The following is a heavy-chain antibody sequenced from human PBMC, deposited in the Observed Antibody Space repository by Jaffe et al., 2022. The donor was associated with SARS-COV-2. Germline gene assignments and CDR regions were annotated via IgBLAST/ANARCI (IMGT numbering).Heavy chain of an antibody. V-gene: IGHV1-2*06. CDR2: INPNSGGT. CDR3: ARADTTVTTDYYYYYGMDV. CDR1: GYTFTGYY. J-gene: IGHJ6*02. Sequence: QVQLVQSGAEVKKPGASVKVSCKASGYTFTGYYMHWVRQAPGQGLEWMGRINPNSGGTNYAQKFQGRVTMTRDTSISTAYMELSRLRSDDTAVYYCARADTTVTTDYYYYYGMDVWGQGTTVTVSS. D-gene: IGHD4-17*01.